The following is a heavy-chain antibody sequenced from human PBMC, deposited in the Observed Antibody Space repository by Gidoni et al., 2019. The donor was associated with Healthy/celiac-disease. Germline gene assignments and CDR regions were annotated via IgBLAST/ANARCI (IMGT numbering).Heavy chain of an antibody. CDR3: AKLTTVTTAFDY. CDR1: GFTFSSYE. D-gene: IGHD4-17*01. Sequence: EVQLVESGGGLVQPGGSLRLSCAASGFTFSSYEMNWVRQAPGKGLEWVSYISSSGSTIYYADSVKGRFTISRDNAKNSLHLQMNSLRAEDTAVYYCAKLTTVTTAFDYWGQGTLVTVSS. J-gene: IGHJ4*02. CDR2: ISSSGSTI. V-gene: IGHV3-48*03.